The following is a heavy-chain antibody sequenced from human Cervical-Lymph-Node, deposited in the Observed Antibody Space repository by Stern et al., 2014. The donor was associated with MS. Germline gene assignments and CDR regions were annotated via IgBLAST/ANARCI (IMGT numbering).Heavy chain of an antibody. J-gene: IGHJ4*02. D-gene: IGHD3/OR15-3a*01. CDR2: IDRDGSEK. Sequence: EMQLVESGGGLVRPGGSLRLSCAASGFSFRSSWMSWVRQAPGQGLEWVGHIDRDGSEKNYVDSVKGRFTISRDNAKNSLYLEMSSLRDEDTAVYYCVREDSDFDSWGQGTLVAVSS. CDR1: GFSFRSSW. CDR3: VREDSDFDS. V-gene: IGHV3-7*01.